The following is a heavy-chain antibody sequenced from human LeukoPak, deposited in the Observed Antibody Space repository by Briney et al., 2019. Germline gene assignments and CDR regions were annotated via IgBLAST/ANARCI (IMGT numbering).Heavy chain of an antibody. CDR2: IAYDGSNE. V-gene: IGHV3-30*18. CDR1: LLSFRPQG. Sequence: PGCSLRLPHAPSLLSFRPQGMHLLRQAPAKGLEGVAVIAYDGSNEYYADSVKGRFTISRDNSKNTLYLQMDSLRAEDTAVYYCAKGGSHVSGWLYGASDYWGQGALVTVSS. D-gene: IGHD2-2*02. J-gene: IGHJ4*02. CDR3: AKGGSHVSGWLYGASDY.